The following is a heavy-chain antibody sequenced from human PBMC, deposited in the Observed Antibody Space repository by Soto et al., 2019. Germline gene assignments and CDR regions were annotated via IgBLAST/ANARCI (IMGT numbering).Heavy chain of an antibody. CDR3: AKRSKAGRGYEFWSGLDY. D-gene: IGHD3-3*01. Sequence: EVQLLESGGGLVQPGGSLRLSCATSGFTFSTYDMSWVRQGPGKGLEWVSAFSGSGGRTYYADSVKGRFTISRDNSRNTLYLQMNSLRAEDTALYYCAKRSKAGRGYEFWSGLDYWGQGALVTVSS. CDR1: GFTFSTYD. V-gene: IGHV3-23*01. CDR2: FSGSGGRT. J-gene: IGHJ4*02.